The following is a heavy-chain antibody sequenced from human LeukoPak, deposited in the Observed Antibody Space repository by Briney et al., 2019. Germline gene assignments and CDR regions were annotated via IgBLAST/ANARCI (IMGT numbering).Heavy chain of an antibody. J-gene: IGHJ5*02. V-gene: IGHV3-23*01. D-gene: IGHD6-13*01. CDR2: ISGSGGST. CDR1: GSTFSSYA. CDR3: AKDLGNSWYGHWFDP. Sequence: PGGSLRLSCAASGSTFSSYAMSWVRQAPGKGLEWVSAISGSGGSTYYADSVKGRFTISRDNSKNTLYLQMNSLRAEDTAVYYCAKDLGNSWYGHWFDPWGQGTPVTVSS.